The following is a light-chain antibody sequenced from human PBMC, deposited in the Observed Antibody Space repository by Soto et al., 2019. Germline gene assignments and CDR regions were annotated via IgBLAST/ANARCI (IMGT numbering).Light chain of an antibody. CDR2: GVS. V-gene: IGLV2-14*01. J-gene: IGLJ3*02. Sequence: QSVLTQPASVSGSPGQSITISCTGTGSDIGNYNYVSWYQQRPGKAPKLMIYGVSNRPSGVSNRFSGSKSGNAASLTISGLQAEDEADYYCSSYTSYTTLWVFGGGTKVTVL. CDR1: GSDIGNYNY. CDR3: SSYTSYTTLWV.